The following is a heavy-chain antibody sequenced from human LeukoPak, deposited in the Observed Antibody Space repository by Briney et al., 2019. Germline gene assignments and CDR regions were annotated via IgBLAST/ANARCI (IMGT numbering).Heavy chain of an antibody. J-gene: IGHJ3*02. D-gene: IGHD3-22*01. CDR2: IYTSGST. CDR3: ARAHWPYYYDSSDAFDI. V-gene: IGHV4-4*07. Sequence: PSETLSLTSTVSGGSISSYYWSWIRQPAGKGLEWIGRIYTSGSTNYNPSLKSRVTMSVDTSKNQFSLKLSSVTAADTAVYYCARAHWPYYYDSSDAFDIWGQGTMVTVSS. CDR1: GGSISSYY.